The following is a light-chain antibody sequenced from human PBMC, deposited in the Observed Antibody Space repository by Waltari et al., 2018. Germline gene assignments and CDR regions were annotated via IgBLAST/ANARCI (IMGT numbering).Light chain of an antibody. CDR1: NSDVGGYNF. CDR3: CSYAGSSTLI. CDR2: DGN. Sequence: QSALTQPASVSGSPGQTITISCTGTNSDVGGYNFVPWYQQYPDKAPKLMIYDGNERPSGVSNRFSGSKSGNTASLTISGLQAEDEADYYCCSYAGSSTLIFGGGTKLTVL. J-gene: IGLJ2*01. V-gene: IGLV2-23*01.